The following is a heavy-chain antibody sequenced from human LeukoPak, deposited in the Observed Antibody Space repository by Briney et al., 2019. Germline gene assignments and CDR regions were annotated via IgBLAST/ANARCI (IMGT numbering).Heavy chain of an antibody. V-gene: IGHV1-24*01. CDR3: AKHPRLVRYFDS. D-gene: IGHD6-6*01. CDR2: FDPEDGET. J-gene: IGHJ4*02. CDR1: GYTLTELS. Sequence: AASVKVSCKVSGYTLTELSMHWVRQAPGKGLEWMGGFDPEDGETIYAQKFLGRVTMTEDTSTDTAYMELSSLRSEDTAVYYCAKHPRLVRYFDSWGQGTLVTVSS.